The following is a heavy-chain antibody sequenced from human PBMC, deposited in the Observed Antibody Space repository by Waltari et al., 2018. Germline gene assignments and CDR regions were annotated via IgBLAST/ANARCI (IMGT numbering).Heavy chain of an antibody. CDR2: IYYSGST. V-gene: IGHV4-39*01. CDR3: ARHFYREGFDY. D-gene: IGHD1-26*01. CDR1: GDSISSSRCY. Sequence: QLQLQESGPGLVKPSETLSLTCTVSGDSISSSRCYWGRIRQPPGKGLEWIGSIYYSGSTYHNPSLKSRVTLSVDTSKNQFSLRLSSVTAADTALIYCARHFYREGFDYWGQGTLVTVSS. J-gene: IGHJ4*02.